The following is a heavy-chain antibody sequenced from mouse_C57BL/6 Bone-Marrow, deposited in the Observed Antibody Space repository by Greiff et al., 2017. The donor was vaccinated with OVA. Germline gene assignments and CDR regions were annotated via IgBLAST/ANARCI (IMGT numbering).Heavy chain of an antibody. J-gene: IGHJ4*01. CDR2: IYPRDGST. Sequence: VQLQQSGPELVKPGASVKLSCKASGYTFTSYDINWVQQRPGQGLEWIGWIYPRDGSTKYNEKFKGKATLTVDTSSSTAYMELHSLTSDDSAVYFCARLAGDYAMDYWGQGTSVTVSS. CDR1: GYTFTSYD. CDR3: ARLAGDYAMDY. V-gene: IGHV1-85*01. D-gene: IGHD1-1*01.